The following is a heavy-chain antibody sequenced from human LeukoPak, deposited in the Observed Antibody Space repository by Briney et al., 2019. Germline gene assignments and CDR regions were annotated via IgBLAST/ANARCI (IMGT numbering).Heavy chain of an antibody. D-gene: IGHD5-18*01. CDR1: GGTSSSYA. J-gene: IGHJ4*02. V-gene: IGHV1-69*13. CDR3: ARQRGGYSYASPEYYFDY. CDR2: IIPIFGTA. Sequence: SVKVSCKASGGTSSSYAISWVRQAPGQGLEWMGGIIPIFGTANYAQKFQGRVTITADESTSTAYMELSSLRSEDTAVYYCARQRGGYSYASPEYYFDYWGQGTLVTVSS.